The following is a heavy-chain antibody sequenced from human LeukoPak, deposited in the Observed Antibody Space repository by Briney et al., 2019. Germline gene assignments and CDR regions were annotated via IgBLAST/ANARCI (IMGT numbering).Heavy chain of an antibody. D-gene: IGHD3-3*01. CDR2: IIPIFGTA. Sequence: ASVKVSCKASGGTFSSYVISWVRQAPGQGLEWMGGIIPIFGTANYAQKFQGRVTITADESTSTAYMELSSLRSEDTAVYYCARVGKRITIFGVDTPFDYWGQGTLVTVSS. J-gene: IGHJ4*02. V-gene: IGHV1-69*13. CDR1: GGTFSSYV. CDR3: ARVGKRITIFGVDTPFDY.